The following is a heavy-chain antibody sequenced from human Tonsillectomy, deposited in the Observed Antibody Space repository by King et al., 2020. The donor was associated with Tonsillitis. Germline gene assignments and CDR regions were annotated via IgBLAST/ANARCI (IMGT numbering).Heavy chain of an antibody. D-gene: IGHD6-19*01. CDR2: IYYSGST. V-gene: IGHV4-39*01. Sequence: LQLQESGPGLVKPSETLSLTCTVSGGSISSSSYYWGWIRQPPGKGLEWIGSIYYSGSTYYNPSLKSRVTISVDTSKNQFSLKLSTVTAADTAVYYCARSEAYSSGWPNAFDIWGQGTMVTVSS. CDR1: GGSISSSSYY. J-gene: IGHJ3*02. CDR3: ARSEAYSSGWPNAFDI.